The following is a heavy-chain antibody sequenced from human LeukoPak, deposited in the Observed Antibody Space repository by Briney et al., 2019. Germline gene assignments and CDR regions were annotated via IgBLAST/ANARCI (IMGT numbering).Heavy chain of an antibody. D-gene: IGHD3-9*01. CDR1: GGSISSSSYY. J-gene: IGHJ4*02. V-gene: IGHV4-39*01. CDR2: IYYSGST. Sequence: PSETLSLTCTASGGSISSSSYYWGWIRQPPGKGLEWIGSIYYSGSTYYNPSLKSRVTISVDTSKNQFSLKLSSVTAADTAVYYCASRVLRYFDRRIGGDYWGQGTLVTVSS. CDR3: ASRVLRYFDRRIGGDY.